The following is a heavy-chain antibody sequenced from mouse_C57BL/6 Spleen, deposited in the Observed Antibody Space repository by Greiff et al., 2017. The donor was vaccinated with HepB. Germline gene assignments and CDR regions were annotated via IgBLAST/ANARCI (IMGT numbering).Heavy chain of an antibody. D-gene: IGHD4-1*01. Sequence: QVQLQQSGAELVRPGTSVKMSCKASGYTFNNYWIGWAKQRPGHGLEWIGDIYPGGGYTNYNEKFKGKATLTADKSSSTAYMQFSSLTSEDSAIYYCARRANWYYFDYWGQGPTLTVSS. CDR1: GYTFNNYW. V-gene: IGHV1-63*01. CDR3: ARRANWYYFDY. CDR2: IYPGGGYT. J-gene: IGHJ2*01.